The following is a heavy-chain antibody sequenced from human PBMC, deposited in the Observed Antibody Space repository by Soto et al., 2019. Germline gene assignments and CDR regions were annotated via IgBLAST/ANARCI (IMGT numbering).Heavy chain of an antibody. Sequence: TAETLSLTCTVSNDSIRSGTYYWAWIRQPPGRGLEWIGSLSYLGTTDYNPSLKSRVTISKDASKNQFSLKLTSMTAADTAVYYCASGRYDSGCYEEHFWGQGTPVTVSS. J-gene: IGHJ4*02. D-gene: IGHD6-19*01. CDR2: LSYLGTT. CDR3: ASGRYDSGCYEEHF. CDR1: NDSIRSGTYY. V-gene: IGHV4-39*01.